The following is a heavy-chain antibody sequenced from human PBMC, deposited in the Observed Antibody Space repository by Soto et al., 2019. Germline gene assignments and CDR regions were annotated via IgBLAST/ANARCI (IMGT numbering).Heavy chain of an antibody. CDR1: GGSVSSNSYS. D-gene: IGHD3-16*01. CDR2: IYSSENT. J-gene: IGHJ4*02. V-gene: IGHV4-39*02. CDR3: ARGGHYDGVSYHPVGFDY. Sequence: SETLSLTCTVSGGSVSSNSYSWGWIRQSPGKGLEWIGTIYSSENTYYNPSLLSRVTISVDTSKNDFSLRLSSVTAEDTAVYYCARGGHYDGVSYHPVGFDYWGQGTQVTVSS.